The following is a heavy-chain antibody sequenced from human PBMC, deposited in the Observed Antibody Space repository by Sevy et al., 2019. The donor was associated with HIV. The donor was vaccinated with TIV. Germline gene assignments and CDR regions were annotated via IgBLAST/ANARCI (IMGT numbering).Heavy chain of an antibody. D-gene: IGHD5-18*01. V-gene: IGHV3-7*03. Sequence: GGSLRLSCGASGFTFSNSWMAWLRQVPGKGLDWVANIKQDATEKYYMDSVKGRFSIFRDNAKNSLFLQMNRLRAEDTAIYYCARVAYSFDYGXLDXWGQGTLVTVSS. CDR2: IKQDATEK. CDR3: ARVAYSFDYGXLDX. J-gene: IGHJ4*02. CDR1: GFTFSNSW.